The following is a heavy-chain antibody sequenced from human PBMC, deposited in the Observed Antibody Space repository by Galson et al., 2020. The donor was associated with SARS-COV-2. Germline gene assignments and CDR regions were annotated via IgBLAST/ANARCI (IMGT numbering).Heavy chain of an antibody. D-gene: IGHD3-10*01. Sequence: GESLKISCAASGFTFSSYGMHWVRQAPGKGLEWVAVIWYDGSNKYYAASVKGRFTISRDNSKNTLYLQMNSLRAADTAVYYCARDLRFGELGRTRWGQGTLVTVSS. CDR2: IWYDGSNK. V-gene: IGHV3-33*01. CDR1: GFTFSSYG. J-gene: IGHJ4*02. CDR3: ARDLRFGELGRTR.